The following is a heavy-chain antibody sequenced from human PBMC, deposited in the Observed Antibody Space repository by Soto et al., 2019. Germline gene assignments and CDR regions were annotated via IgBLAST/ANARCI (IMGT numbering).Heavy chain of an antibody. CDR2: IWCDGSNK. D-gene: IGHD3-3*01. Sequence: PGGSLRLSCAASGFTFSSYGMHWVRQAPGKGLEWVAVIWCDGSNKYYADSVKGRFTISRDNSKNTLYLQMNSLRAEDTAVYYCARSPHYDFWSGHYTKYYFDYWGQGTLVTVSS. CDR3: ARSPHYDFWSGHYTKYYFDY. CDR1: GFTFSSYG. V-gene: IGHV3-33*01. J-gene: IGHJ4*02.